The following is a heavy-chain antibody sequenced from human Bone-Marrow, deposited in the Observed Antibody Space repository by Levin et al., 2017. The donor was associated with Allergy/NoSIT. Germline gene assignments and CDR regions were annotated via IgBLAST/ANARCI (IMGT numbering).Heavy chain of an antibody. CDR1: GGSIITDSYW. CDR2: INYSGTT. D-gene: IGHD3-10*01. Sequence: SSETLSLTCSVSGGSIITDSYWWGWIRQPPGKGLEWIGTINYSGTTYYNPSLKSRVTMSVDTSKNQFSLHLSSVTAADTTVYYCARQKGLGAWSFDYWGQGILVTVSS. CDR3: ARQKGLGAWSFDY. V-gene: IGHV4-39*01. J-gene: IGHJ4*02.